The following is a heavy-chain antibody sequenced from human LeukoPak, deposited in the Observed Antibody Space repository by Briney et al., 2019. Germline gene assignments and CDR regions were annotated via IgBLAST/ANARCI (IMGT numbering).Heavy chain of an antibody. J-gene: IGHJ4*02. D-gene: IGHD3-16*01. V-gene: IGHV1-18*01. CDR3: ARDMLTTAGFDY. Sequence: ASVKVSCKASGYTFTNYGISWVRQAPGQGLEWMGWISPYNGNTNYALKLQGRVIMTTDTSTSTAYMELRSLRPDDTAVYYCARDMLTTAGFDYWGQGTLVTVSS. CDR2: ISPYNGNT. CDR1: GYTFTNYG.